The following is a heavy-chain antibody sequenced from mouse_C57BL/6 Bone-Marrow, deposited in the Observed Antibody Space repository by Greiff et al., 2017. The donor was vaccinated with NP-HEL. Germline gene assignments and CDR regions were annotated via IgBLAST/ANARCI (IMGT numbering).Heavy chain of an antibody. V-gene: IGHV1-54*01. D-gene: IGHD1-1*01. CDR3: TRWDYGNYFDY. CDR1: GYAFTNYL. J-gene: IGHJ2*01. Sequence: LVESGAELVRPGTSVTVSCKASGYAFTNYLIEWVKQRPGQGLEWIGVINPGSGGTNYNEKFKGKATLTADKSSSTAYMQLSSLTAEDTAVYFCTRWDYGNYFDYWGQGTTLTVSS. CDR2: INPGSGGT.